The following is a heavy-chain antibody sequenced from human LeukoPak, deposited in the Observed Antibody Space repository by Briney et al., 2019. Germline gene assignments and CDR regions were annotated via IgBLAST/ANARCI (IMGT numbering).Heavy chain of an antibody. V-gene: IGHV3-30*03. Sequence: GGSLRLSCAASGFTFSSYGMHWVRQAPGKGLEWVAVISYDGSNKYYADSVKGRFTISRDNSKNTLYLQMNSPRAGDTAVYYCARSTYYYGMDVWGQGTTVTVSS. J-gene: IGHJ6*02. D-gene: IGHD1-26*01. CDR3: ARSTYYYGMDV. CDR2: ISYDGSNK. CDR1: GFTFSSYG.